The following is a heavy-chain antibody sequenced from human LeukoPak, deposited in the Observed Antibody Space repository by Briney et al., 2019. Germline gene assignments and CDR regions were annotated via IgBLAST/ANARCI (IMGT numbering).Heavy chain of an antibody. J-gene: IGHJ4*02. CDR2: ISSSSSYI. CDR1: GFTFSSYS. Sequence: GGSLRLSCAASGFTFSSYSMNWVRQAPGKGREGVSSISSSSSYIYYADSVKGRFTISRDNAKNSLYLQMNSLRAEDTAVYYCARDFVRIAALSDIGYWGQGTLVTVSS. CDR3: ARDFVRIAALSDIGY. V-gene: IGHV3-21*01. D-gene: IGHD6-6*01.